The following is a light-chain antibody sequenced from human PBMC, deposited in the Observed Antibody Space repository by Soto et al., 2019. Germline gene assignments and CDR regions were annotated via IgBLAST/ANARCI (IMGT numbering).Light chain of an antibody. CDR3: TAYSSSTTLEV. Sequence: QSALTQPASLSGSPGQSITISCTGTTSDVGGYNYVSWYQQHPGKAPKLMIYEVSKRPSGVSNRFSGSKSGNTASLTISGLQVEDEADYYCTAYSSSTTLEVFGTGTKLTVL. CDR2: EVS. J-gene: IGLJ1*01. CDR1: TSDVGGYNY. V-gene: IGLV2-14*01.